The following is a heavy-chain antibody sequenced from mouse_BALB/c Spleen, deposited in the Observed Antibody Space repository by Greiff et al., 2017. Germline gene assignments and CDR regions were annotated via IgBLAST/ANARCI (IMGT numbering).Heavy chain of an antibody. V-gene: IGHV1-55*01. CDR3: ARRPRPFYAMDY. Sequence: QVQLQQPGAELVKPGTSVKLSCKATGYNFTSYWINWVKLRPGQGLEWIGDIYPGSGSTNYNEKFKSKATLTVDTSSSTAYMQLSSLASEDSALYYCARRPRPFYAMDYWGQGTSVTVSS. J-gene: IGHJ4*01. CDR2: IYPGSGST. CDR1: GYNFTSYW.